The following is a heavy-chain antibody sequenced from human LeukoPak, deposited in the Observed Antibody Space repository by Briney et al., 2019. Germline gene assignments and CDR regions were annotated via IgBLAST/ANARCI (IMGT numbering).Heavy chain of an antibody. CDR1: GFTFSNYA. D-gene: IGHD5-12*01. J-gene: IGHJ4*02. V-gene: IGHV3-23*01. CDR3: ARDPGYSNSPYYLDY. Sequence: GGSLRLSCAASGFTFSNYAMTWVRQAPGKGLEWVSAINDGGGNTYYADSVKGRFTISRDNAKNSLYLQMNSLRAEDTAVFYCARDPGYSNSPYYLDYWGQGTLVTVSS. CDR2: INDGGGNT.